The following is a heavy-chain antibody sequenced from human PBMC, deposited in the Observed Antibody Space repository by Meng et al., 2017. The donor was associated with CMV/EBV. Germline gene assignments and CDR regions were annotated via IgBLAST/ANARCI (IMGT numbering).Heavy chain of an antibody. Sequence: GESLKISCVASGFTFSNYYVHWVRQFPGKGLVWVSRIDSDGTSTIYADSVRGRFTISRDNAKNTLYLQMNSLRAEDTAVYYCARERGGSNAFDIWGQGTMVTVSS. D-gene: IGHD2-15*01. J-gene: IGHJ3*02. CDR3: ARERGGSNAFDI. V-gene: IGHV3-74*01. CDR2: IDSDGTST. CDR1: GFTFSNYY.